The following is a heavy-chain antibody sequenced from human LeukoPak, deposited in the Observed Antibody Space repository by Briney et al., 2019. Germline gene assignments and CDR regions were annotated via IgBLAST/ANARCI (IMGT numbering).Heavy chain of an antibody. CDR3: AHRHRGVASDI. V-gene: IGHV2-5*01. D-gene: IGHD2-8*02. CDR2: IYENDEK. CDR1: GFSFSSGGVG. J-gene: IGHJ3*02. Sequence: SGPTLVNPRQTLRLTCTFSGFSFSSGGVGVGWICQPPGKALEWLGVIYENDEKLYSSSLQNRLTITKDTSRNQVVLTMANMDPVDTATYYCAHRHRGVASDIWGQGTMVTVSS.